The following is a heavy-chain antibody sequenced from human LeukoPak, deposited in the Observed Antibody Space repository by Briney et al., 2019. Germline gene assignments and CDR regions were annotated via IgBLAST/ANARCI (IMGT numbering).Heavy chain of an antibody. J-gene: IGHJ4*02. CDR1: GFTFSSYG. Sequence: GGSLRLSCAASGFTFSSYGMHWVRQAPGKGLEWVAFIRYDGSNKYYADSVKGRFTISRDNSKNTLYLQMNSLRAEDTAVYYCAKDRSSSPGNFDYWGQGTLVTVSS. D-gene: IGHD6-13*01. CDR2: IRYDGSNK. V-gene: IGHV3-30*02. CDR3: AKDRSSSPGNFDY.